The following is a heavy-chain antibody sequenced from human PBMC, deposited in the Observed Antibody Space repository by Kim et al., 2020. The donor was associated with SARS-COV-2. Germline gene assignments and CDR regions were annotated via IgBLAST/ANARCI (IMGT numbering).Heavy chain of an antibody. CDR1: GFSVSSDW. V-gene: IGHV3-7*05. CDR2: LEENGSER. CDR3: ARAARPDAFDI. J-gene: IGHJ3*02. Sequence: GGSLRLSCVASGFSVSSDWMTWVRQAPGKGLEWVASLEENGSERYNVDAAKGRFGISRDDAKNSLHLQMNSLRVEDTAVYFCARAARPDAFDIWGQGTLVTV.